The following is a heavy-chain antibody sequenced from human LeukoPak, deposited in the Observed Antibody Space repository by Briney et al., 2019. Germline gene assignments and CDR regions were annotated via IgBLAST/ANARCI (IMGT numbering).Heavy chain of an antibody. CDR3: ARGRGGNSGFD. CDR2: IIPIFGTA. Sequence: SVKVSCKASGGTFSSYAISWVRQAPGQGLEWMGGIIPIFGTANYAQKFQGRVTMTRNTSISTAYMELSSLRSEDTAVYYCARGRGGNSGFDWGQGTLVTVSS. J-gene: IGHJ4*02. CDR1: GGTFSSYA. V-gene: IGHV1-69*05. D-gene: IGHD4-23*01.